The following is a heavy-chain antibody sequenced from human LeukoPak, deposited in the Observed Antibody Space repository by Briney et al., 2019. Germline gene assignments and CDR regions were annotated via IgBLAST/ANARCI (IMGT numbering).Heavy chain of an antibody. CDR3: ADARTPEFSGSYLGPIDP. Sequence: PGGSLRLSCAASGYTFDDCAMQWARQAPGKGLEWFSLISWDGGSTYYTDSVKGRVTISRDNRKNSLYLQMNSPTTEDTALFYCADARTPEFSGSYLGPIDPWGQGTLVTASS. D-gene: IGHD6-13*01. CDR2: ISWDGGST. CDR1: GYTFDDCA. J-gene: IGHJ5*01. V-gene: IGHV3-43*02.